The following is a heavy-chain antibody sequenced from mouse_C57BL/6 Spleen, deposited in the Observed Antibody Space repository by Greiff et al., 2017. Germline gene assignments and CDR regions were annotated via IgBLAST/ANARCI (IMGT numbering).Heavy chain of an antibody. CDR1: GYTFTDYE. D-gene: IGHD4-1*01. J-gene: IGHJ2*01. V-gene: IGHV1-15*01. Sequence: VQRVESGAELVRPGASVTLSCKASGYTFTDYEMHWVKQTPVHGLEWIGDIDPATGGTAYHQKFQGKAKLTADKSSSTAYMERRSLTSEDSAVYFCTRGNWDVDYWGQGTTLTVSS. CDR2: IDPATGGT. CDR3: TRGNWDVDY.